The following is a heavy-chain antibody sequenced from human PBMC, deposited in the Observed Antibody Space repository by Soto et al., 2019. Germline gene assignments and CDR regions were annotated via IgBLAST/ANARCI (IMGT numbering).Heavy chain of an antibody. CDR1: GFTFSSYA. J-gene: IGHJ4*02. CDR2: ISGSGGSNK. V-gene: IGHV3-23*01. Sequence: PGGSMRLSCAASGFTFSSYAMSWVRQAPGKGLEWVSAISGSGGSNKYYADSVKGRLTISRDNSKNTLYQQMNTVRAGDTAVYYCAKEEGNGVFEWELLCYFDYWGQGTRVTVSS. D-gene: IGHD1-26*01. CDR3: AKEEGNGVFEWELLCYFDY.